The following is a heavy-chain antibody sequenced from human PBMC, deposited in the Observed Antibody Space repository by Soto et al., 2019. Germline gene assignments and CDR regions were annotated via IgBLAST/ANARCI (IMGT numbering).Heavy chain of an antibody. CDR1: GYTFTSYG. D-gene: IGHD6-19*01. J-gene: IGHJ5*02. CDR2: ISAYNGNT. Sequence: ASVKVSCKASGYTFTSYGISWVRQAPGQGLEWMGRISAYNGNTNYAQKLQGRVTMTTDTSTSTAYMELRSLRSDDTAVYYCASGIAVAGRYNWFDPWGQGTLVTVSS. CDR3: ASGIAVAGRYNWFDP. V-gene: IGHV1-18*01.